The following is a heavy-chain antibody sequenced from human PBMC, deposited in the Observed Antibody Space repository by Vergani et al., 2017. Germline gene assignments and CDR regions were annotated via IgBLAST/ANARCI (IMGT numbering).Heavy chain of an antibody. CDR3: ATARLLLREVDY. Sequence: EVQLLQSEGAVVKPGGSLRLSCVASGFTFSSHAMSWVRQGHGQGLEWVSSIKNTGDSTHYTDSVKGRFTISRDNAKNSLYLQMNSLRAEDTAVYYCATARLLLREVDYWGQGTLVTVSS. CDR2: IKNTGDST. D-gene: IGHD3-22*01. J-gene: IGHJ4*02. CDR1: GFTFSSHA. V-gene: IGHV3-23*01.